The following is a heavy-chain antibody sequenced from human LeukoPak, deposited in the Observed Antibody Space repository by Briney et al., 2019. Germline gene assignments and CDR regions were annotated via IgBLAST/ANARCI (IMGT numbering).Heavy chain of an antibody. J-gene: IGHJ4*02. CDR1: GYSTIAFG. CDR2: ISVYNGDT. CDR3: ATDGDVVGSFDS. V-gene: IGHV1-18*01. Sequence: ASVKVSCKASGYSTIAFGVTWVRQAPGQGLEWMGWISVYNGDTHFAQKFQDRVTMTRDTSTGTAYMELRSLRSDDTAVYYCATDGDVVGSFDSWGQGTLVSVSS. D-gene: IGHD1-26*01.